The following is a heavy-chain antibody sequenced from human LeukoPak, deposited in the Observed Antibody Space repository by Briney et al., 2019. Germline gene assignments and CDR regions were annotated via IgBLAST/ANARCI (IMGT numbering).Heavy chain of an antibody. CDR2: IYPGDSDT. V-gene: IGHV5-51*01. CDR1: GYNFTTYW. J-gene: IGHJ4*02. Sequence: GESLKISCKGSGYNFTTYWIGWVRQMPGKGLEWMGIIYPGDSDTTYSPSFQGQVTISADKSISTAYLQWSSLKASDTAMYFCARLSGTYFEEFDYWGQGTLVTVSS. CDR3: ARLSGTYFEEFDY. D-gene: IGHD1-26*01.